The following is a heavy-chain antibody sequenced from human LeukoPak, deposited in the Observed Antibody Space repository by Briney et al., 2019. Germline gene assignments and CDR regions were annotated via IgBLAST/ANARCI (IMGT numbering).Heavy chain of an antibody. V-gene: IGHV1-69*04. D-gene: IGHD4-17*01. J-gene: IGHJ4*02. CDR3: ARPYGGNSGGDY. CDR1: GGTFSSYA. Sequence: VASVKVSCKASGGTFSSYAISWVRQAPGQGLEWMGRIIPILGIANYAQKFQGRVTITADKSTSTAYMELSSLRSEDTAVYYCARPYGGNSGGDYWGKGTLVTVSS. CDR2: IIPILGIA.